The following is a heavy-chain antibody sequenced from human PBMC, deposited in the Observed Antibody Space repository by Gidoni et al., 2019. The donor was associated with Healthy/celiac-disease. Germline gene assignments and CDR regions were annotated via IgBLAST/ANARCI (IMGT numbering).Heavy chain of an antibody. CDR2: ISSSSSYI. Sequence: EVQLVESGGGLGKPGGSLRLSCAASGFTFSSYSMNWVRQAPGKGLEWVSSISSSSSYIYYADSVKGRFTISRDNAKNSLYLQMNSLRAEDTAVYYCARDSITMVRGVFTADAFDIWGQGTMVTVSS. D-gene: IGHD3-10*01. CDR1: GFTFSSYS. J-gene: IGHJ3*02. V-gene: IGHV3-21*01. CDR3: ARDSITMVRGVFTADAFDI.